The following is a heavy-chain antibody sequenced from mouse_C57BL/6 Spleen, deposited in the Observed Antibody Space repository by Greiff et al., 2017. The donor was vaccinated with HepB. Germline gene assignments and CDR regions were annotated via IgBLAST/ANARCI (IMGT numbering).Heavy chain of an antibody. V-gene: IGHV3-6*01. CDR1: GYSITSGYY. Sequence: EVQLQQSGPGLVKPSQSLSLTCSVTGYSITSGYYWNWIRQFPGNKLEWMGYISYDGSNNYNPSLKNRISITRDTSKNQFFLKLNSVTTEDTATYYCARATYDGYWYFDVWGTGTTVTVSS. CDR2: ISYDGSN. D-gene: IGHD2-3*01. J-gene: IGHJ1*03. CDR3: ARATYDGYWYFDV.